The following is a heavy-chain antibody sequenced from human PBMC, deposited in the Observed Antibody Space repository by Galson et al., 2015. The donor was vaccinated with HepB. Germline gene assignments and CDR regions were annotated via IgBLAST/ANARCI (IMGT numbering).Heavy chain of an antibody. J-gene: IGHJ6*02. CDR1: GFTFSDYY. CDR3: ARWVGYCSGGSCRNPV. D-gene: IGHD2-15*01. CDR2: ISSSSSYT. Sequence: SLRLSCAASGFTFSDYYMSWIRQAPGKGLEWVSYISSSSSYTNYADSVKGRFTISRDNAKNSLYLQMNSLRAEDTAVYYCARWVGYCSGGSCRNPVWGQGTTVTVSS. V-gene: IGHV3-11*06.